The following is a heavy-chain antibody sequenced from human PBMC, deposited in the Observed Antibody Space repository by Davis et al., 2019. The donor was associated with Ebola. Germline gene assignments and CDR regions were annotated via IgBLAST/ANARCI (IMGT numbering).Heavy chain of an antibody. CDR2: IGSGT. Sequence: GESLKISCAASGFTFSSYSMDWVRQAPGKGLEWVANIGSGTHYADSVKGRFTISRDNAKNSLYLQMNSLRDEDTAVYYCVRQWFGETDWGQGTLVTVSS. V-gene: IGHV3-48*02. CDR3: VRQWFGETD. D-gene: IGHD3-10*01. J-gene: IGHJ4*02. CDR1: GFTFSSYS.